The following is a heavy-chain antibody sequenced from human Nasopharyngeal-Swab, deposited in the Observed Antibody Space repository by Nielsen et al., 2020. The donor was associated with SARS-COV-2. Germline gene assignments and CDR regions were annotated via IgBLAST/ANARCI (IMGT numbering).Heavy chain of an antibody. Sequence: GESLKISCAASGFTFSSYSMNWVRQAPGKGLEWVSYISSSGSTIYYADSVKGRFTISRDNAKNSLYLQMNSLRAEDTAVYYCARDNLKTTTLVGATEFDYWGQGTLVTVSS. D-gene: IGHD1-26*01. V-gene: IGHV3-48*04. CDR1: GFTFSSYS. J-gene: IGHJ4*02. CDR3: ARDNLKTTTLVGATEFDY. CDR2: ISSSGSTI.